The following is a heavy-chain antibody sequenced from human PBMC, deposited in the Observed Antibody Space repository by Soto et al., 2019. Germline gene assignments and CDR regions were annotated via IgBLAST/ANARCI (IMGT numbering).Heavy chain of an antibody. V-gene: IGHV4-31*02. CDR3: ARDILTGYPLYYYYFGMDV. CDR2: IYYSGGT. D-gene: IGHD3-9*01. J-gene: IGHJ6*02. CDR1: GASIGSGDYY. Sequence: SETLSLTCTVSGASIGSGDYYWSWIRQHPGKGLEWIGYIYYSGGTYYNPSLKSRVTISVDTSKNQFSLKLSSVTAADTAVYYCARDILTGYPLYYYYFGMDVWGQGTTVTVS.